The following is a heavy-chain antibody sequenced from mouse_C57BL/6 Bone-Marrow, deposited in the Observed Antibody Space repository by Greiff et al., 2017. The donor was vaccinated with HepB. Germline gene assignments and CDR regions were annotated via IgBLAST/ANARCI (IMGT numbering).Heavy chain of an antibody. CDR1: GYTFTDYY. V-gene: IGHV1-19*01. J-gene: IGHJ1*03. Sequence: EVQLQQSGPVLVKPGASVKMSCKASGYTFTDYYMNWVKQSHGKSLEWIGVINPYNGGTSYNQKFKGKATLTVDKSSSTAYMELNSLTSEDSAVYYCARRGHYYGSSYLNWYFDVWGTGTTVTVSS. CDR3: ARRGHYYGSSYLNWYFDV. D-gene: IGHD1-1*01. CDR2: INPYNGGT.